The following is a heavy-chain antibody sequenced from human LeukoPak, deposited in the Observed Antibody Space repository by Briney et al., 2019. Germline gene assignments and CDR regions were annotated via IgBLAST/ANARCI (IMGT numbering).Heavy chain of an antibody. CDR1: GDSMGNYY. CDR2: IRSDGTT. J-gene: IGHJ6*03. V-gene: IGHV4-4*07. Sequence: PSENLSLTCTVSGDSMGNYYWNWLRQPAGKGLEWIGRIRSDGTTYANPSLESAVTMSVDTSNNHISLRLSSATAADTAVYYCARSTGFYTTYYMDVWGKGTTVTVSS. CDR3: ARSTGFYTTYYMDV. D-gene: IGHD3-22*01.